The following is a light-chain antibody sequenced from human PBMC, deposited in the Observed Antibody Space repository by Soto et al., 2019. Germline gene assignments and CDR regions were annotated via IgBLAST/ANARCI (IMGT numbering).Light chain of an antibody. Sequence: EIVLTQSPGTLSLSPGERATLSCRASQSVSSYLAWYQQKPGQSPRLLIYAKSTRATGIPARFSGSGSGTDFTLTISSLEPEDFATYYCPQYNSYSRFGGGTQVDIK. V-gene: IGKV3-11*01. CDR1: QSVSSY. J-gene: IGKJ4*01. CDR2: AKS. CDR3: PQYNSYSR.